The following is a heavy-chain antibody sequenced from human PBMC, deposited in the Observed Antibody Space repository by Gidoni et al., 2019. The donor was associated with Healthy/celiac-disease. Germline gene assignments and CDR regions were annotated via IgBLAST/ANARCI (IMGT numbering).Heavy chain of an antibody. CDR3: AMMGYSSGWYADDY. CDR1: GGSISSSSYY. V-gene: IGHV4-39*01. CDR2: IYYSGST. J-gene: IGHJ4*02. Sequence: QLQLQESGPGLVKPSETLSLTCTVSGGSISSSSYYWGWIRQPPGKGLEWIGSIYYSGSTYYNPSLKSRVTISVDTSKNQFSLKLSSVTAADTAVYYCAMMGYSSGWYADDYWGQGTLVTVSS. D-gene: IGHD6-19*01.